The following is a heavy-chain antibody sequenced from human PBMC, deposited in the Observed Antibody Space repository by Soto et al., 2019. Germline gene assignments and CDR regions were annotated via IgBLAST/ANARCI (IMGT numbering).Heavy chain of an antibody. CDR3: ATSQSYRVEYEMQDWGYVDS. CDR2: ISYDGSKK. J-gene: IGHJ4*02. D-gene: IGHD3-16*02. Sequence: QVQLVESGGGVVRPGRSLRLSCEASGFIFRNYAMHWVRQAPGKGLEWVAGISYDGSKKYYADSVKGRFTISRDNSKNTLYLQMHSLRAEAACAYFCATSQSYRVEYEMQDWGYVDSWCQGTLVTASS. CDR1: GFIFRNYA. V-gene: IGHV3-30-3*01.